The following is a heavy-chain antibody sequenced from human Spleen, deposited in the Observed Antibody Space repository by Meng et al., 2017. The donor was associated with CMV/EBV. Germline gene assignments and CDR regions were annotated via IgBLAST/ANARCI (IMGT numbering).Heavy chain of an antibody. D-gene: IGHD2-2*01. V-gene: IGHV3-21*01. CDR3: SRVQVPAAIRYYHTMNV. CDR2: ISGRSSYI. Sequence: GESLKISCAASGFTFSSYAMTWVRRAPGKGLEWVSPISGRSSYIFYADSVKGRFTISRDNAKHSLYMQMTSLRAEYTAVYYCSRVQVPAAIRYYHTMNVWDLATTVTVSS. J-gene: IGHJ6*02. CDR1: GFTFSSYA.